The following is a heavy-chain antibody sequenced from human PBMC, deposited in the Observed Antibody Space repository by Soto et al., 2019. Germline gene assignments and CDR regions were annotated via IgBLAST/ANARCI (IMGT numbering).Heavy chain of an antibody. D-gene: IGHD1-26*01. V-gene: IGHV1-18*01. CDR3: ARGMWEILFGDY. J-gene: IGHJ4*02. CDR1: GYTFTNYG. Sequence: QVQLVQSGAEVKKPGASVRVSCKASGYTFTNYGITWVRQAPGQGLEWMGWISAYDGNTNYAQKLQGRVTMTTDTATSTAYMELRSLRSDDTAVYYCARGMWEILFGDYWGQGTLVTVSS. CDR2: ISAYDGNT.